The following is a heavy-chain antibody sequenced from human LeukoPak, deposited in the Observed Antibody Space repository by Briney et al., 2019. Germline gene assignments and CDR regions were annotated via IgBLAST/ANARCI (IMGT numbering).Heavy chain of an antibody. CDR3: ARGVGSSGSYYYYGMDV. Sequence: ASVKVSCKASGYTFTSYDINWVRQATGHGLEWMGWMNPNSGNTGYAQKFQGRVTMTRNTSISTAYMELSSLRSEDTDVYYCARGVGSSGSYYYYGMDVWGQGTTVTVSS. D-gene: IGHD6-19*01. V-gene: IGHV1-8*01. CDR2: MNPNSGNT. J-gene: IGHJ6*02. CDR1: GYTFTSYD.